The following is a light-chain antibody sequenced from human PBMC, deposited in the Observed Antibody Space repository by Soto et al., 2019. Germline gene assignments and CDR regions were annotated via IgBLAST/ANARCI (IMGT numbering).Light chain of an antibody. CDR1: QSVSSNY. V-gene: IGKV3-20*01. CDR2: GTS. J-gene: IGKJ2*03. Sequence: EIVLTQSPGTLSLSLGERATLSCRASQSVSSNYLAWYQQKPGQAPRLLIYGTSSRATGIPDRFSGSGSRTDFTLTISRLEPEDFAVYYCQQYGNSPMYSFGQGNKLEIK. CDR3: QQYGNSPMYS.